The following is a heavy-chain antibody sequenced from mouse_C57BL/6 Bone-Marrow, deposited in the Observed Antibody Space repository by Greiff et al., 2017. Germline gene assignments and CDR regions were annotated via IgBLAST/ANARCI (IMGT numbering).Heavy chain of an antibody. Sequence: VQLQQPGAELVKPGASVKVSCKASGYTFTSYWMHWVKQRPGQGLEWIGRIHPSDSDTNYNQKFKGKATLTVDKSSSTAYMQLSSLTSEDSAVYYCAIQVYYEYDDGLYYAMDYWGQGTSVTVSS. J-gene: IGHJ4*01. V-gene: IGHV1-74*01. CDR1: GYTFTSYW. CDR2: IHPSDSDT. D-gene: IGHD2-4*01. CDR3: AIQVYYEYDDGLYYAMDY.